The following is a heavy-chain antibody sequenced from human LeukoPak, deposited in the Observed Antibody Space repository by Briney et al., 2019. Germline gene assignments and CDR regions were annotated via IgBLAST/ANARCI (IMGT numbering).Heavy chain of an antibody. Sequence: ASVKVSCKASGYTFTSYGISWVRQAPGQGLEWVGWISAYNGNTNYAQKLQGRVTMTTDTSTSTAYMELRSLRSDDTAVYYCARGPRRITIFGVVRKDYGMDVWGQGTTVTVSS. V-gene: IGHV1-18*01. J-gene: IGHJ6*02. CDR3: ARGPRRITIFGVVRKDYGMDV. CDR2: ISAYNGNT. CDR1: GYTFTSYG. D-gene: IGHD3-3*01.